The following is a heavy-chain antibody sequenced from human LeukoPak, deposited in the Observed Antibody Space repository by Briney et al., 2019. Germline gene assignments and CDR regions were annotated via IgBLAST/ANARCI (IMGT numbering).Heavy chain of an antibody. CDR2: ISAYNGNT. CDR3: ERDGPDYDILTGYLPPTEIYYYYYGMDV. CDR1: GYTFTSYG. D-gene: IGHD3-9*01. Sequence: ASVKVSCKASGYTFTSYGISWVRQAPGQGLEWMGWISAYNGNTNYAQKLQGRVTMTTDTSTSTAYMELRSLRSDDTAVYYCERDGPDYDILTGYLPPTEIYYYYYGMDVWGQGTTVTVSS. V-gene: IGHV1-18*01. J-gene: IGHJ6*02.